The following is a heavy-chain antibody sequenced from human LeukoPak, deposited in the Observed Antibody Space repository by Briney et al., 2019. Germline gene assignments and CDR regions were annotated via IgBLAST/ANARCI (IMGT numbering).Heavy chain of an antibody. J-gene: IGHJ4*02. D-gene: IGHD3-3*01. CDR1: GFMYRSYA. CDR2: ISGSGDNT. CDR3: AKERSGLNFDY. V-gene: IGHV3-23*01. Sequence: GGSLRLSCAVAGFMYRSYAMIWVRQAPGKGLEWVSLISGSGDNTLYADSVKGRFTISRDNSKNTLYLQMNSLRAEDTAVYYCAKERSGLNFDYWGQGTLVTVSS.